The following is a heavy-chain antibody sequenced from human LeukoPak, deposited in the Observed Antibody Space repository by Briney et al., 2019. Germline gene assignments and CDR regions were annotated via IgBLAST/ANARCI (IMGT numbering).Heavy chain of an antibody. D-gene: IGHD3-22*01. Sequence: GGSLRLSCAASGFTFSNAWMSWVRQAPGKGLEWVGRIKSKTDGGTTDYAAPVKGRFTISRDDSKNTLYLQMNSLKTEDTAVYYCTTDYYDSSGYYAPFGYWGQGTLVTASS. J-gene: IGHJ4*02. V-gene: IGHV3-15*01. CDR3: TTDYYDSSGYYAPFGY. CDR1: GFTFSNAW. CDR2: IKSKTDGGTT.